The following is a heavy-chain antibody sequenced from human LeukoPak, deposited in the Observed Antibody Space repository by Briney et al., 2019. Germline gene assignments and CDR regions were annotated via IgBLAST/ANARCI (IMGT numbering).Heavy chain of an antibody. D-gene: IGHD3-22*01. Sequence: GGSLRLSCAASGFTFSDFYMTWIRQAPGKGLEWISHISNSGSTIHYADSLKGRFTISRDNAKNSLYLQINSLRAEDTAMYYCARSADSSGYFREIPLYYFDYWGQGTLVTVSS. V-gene: IGHV3-11*01. J-gene: IGHJ4*02. CDR3: ARSADSSGYFREIPLYYFDY. CDR2: ISNSGSTI. CDR1: GFTFSDFY.